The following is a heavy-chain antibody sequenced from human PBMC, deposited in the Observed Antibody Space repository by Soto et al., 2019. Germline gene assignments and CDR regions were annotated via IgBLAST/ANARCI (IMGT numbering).Heavy chain of an antibody. Sequence: QVQLQESGPGLVKPSQTLSLTCTVSGGSISSGGYYWSWIRQHPGKGLEWIGYIYYSGSTYYNPSLKSRVTISVNTSKNQFALKLSSVTAADTAVYYCARTIREGFGVEYFDYWGQGTLVTVSS. J-gene: IGHJ4*02. D-gene: IGHD3-10*01. V-gene: IGHV4-31*03. CDR2: IYYSGST. CDR1: GGSISSGGYY. CDR3: ARTIREGFGVEYFDY.